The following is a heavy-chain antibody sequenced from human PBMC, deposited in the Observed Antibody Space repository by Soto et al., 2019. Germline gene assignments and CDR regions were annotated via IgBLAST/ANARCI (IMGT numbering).Heavy chain of an antibody. D-gene: IGHD1-26*01. CDR1: GFIFENFG. V-gene: IGHV3-23*01. Sequence: HPGGSPRLSCAASGFIFENFGMSWVRQSPGKGLEWISSISGSGFKKYYADSVKGRFTISRDNSKSTVYLELNNLSAEDTAVYHCAKNQGVELVPLATVDWFDPWGQGSVVTVSS. CDR3: AKNQGVELVPLATVDWFDP. CDR2: ISGSGFKK. J-gene: IGHJ5*02.